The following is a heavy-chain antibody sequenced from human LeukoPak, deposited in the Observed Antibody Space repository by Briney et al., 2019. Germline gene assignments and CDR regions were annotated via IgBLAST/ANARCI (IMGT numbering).Heavy chain of an antibody. V-gene: IGHV3-74*01. CDR2: INGYGNTT. Sequence: GGSLRLSCEVSGFTFSDHWMHWIRQVPGKGLVWVSRINGYGNTTTYAGFVKGRFTISRDNAKNSLYLQMNSLRAEDTAVYYCAREGDLSDFDYWGQGTLVTVFS. D-gene: IGHD3-16*01. J-gene: IGHJ4*02. CDR3: AREGDLSDFDY. CDR1: GFTFSDHW.